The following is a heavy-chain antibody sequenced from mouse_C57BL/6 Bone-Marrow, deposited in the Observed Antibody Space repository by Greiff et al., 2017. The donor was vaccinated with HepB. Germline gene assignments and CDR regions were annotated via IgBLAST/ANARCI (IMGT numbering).Heavy chain of an antibody. Sequence: EVHLVESGAELVRPGASVKLSCTASGFNIKDDYMHWVKQRPEQGLEWIGWIDPENGDTEYASKFQGKATITADTSSNTAYLQLSSLTSEDTAVYYCTTDLPGFAYWGQGTLVTVSA. CDR3: TTDLPGFAY. V-gene: IGHV14-4*01. D-gene: IGHD2-4*01. CDR1: GFNIKDDY. CDR2: IDPENGDT. J-gene: IGHJ3*01.